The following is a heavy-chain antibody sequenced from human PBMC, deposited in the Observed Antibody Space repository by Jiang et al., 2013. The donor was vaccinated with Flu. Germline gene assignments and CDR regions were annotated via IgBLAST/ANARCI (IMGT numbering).Heavy chain of an antibody. CDR3: ARGHYESGDYYNNGFDY. J-gene: IGHJ4*02. CDR2: IYHSGPT. V-gene: IGHV4-38-2*02. D-gene: IGHD3-10*01. Sequence: LEWIGSIYHSGPTYYNPSLKSRVTVSVDTSKNHFSLNLRSVTDADTAVYYCARGHYESGDYYNNGFDYWGQGTLVTVSS.